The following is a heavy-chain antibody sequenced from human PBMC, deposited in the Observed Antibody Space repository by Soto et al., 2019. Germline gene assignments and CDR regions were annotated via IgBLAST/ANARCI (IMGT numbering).Heavy chain of an antibody. D-gene: IGHD3-10*01. CDR2: INHSGST. CDR3: AIVVRGVIRDAHYYYYGMDV. CDR1: GGSFSGYY. Sequence: SETLSLTCAVYGGSFSGYYWSWIRQPPGKGLEWIGEINHSGSTNYNPSLKSRVTISVDTSKNQFSLKLSSVTAADTAVYYCAIVVRGVIRDAHYYYYGMDVWGQGTTVTVSS. J-gene: IGHJ6*02. V-gene: IGHV4-34*01.